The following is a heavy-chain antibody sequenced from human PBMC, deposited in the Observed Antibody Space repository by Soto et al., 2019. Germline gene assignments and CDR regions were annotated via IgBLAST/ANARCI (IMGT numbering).Heavy chain of an antibody. D-gene: IGHD3-22*01. CDR3: ARLGGYVSVGYYYLWDS. CDR1: DGSMNSDSSY. Sequence: QLQLHESGPGLVKPSETLSLTCRVSDGSMNSDSSYWGWIRQPPGKGLEWTGVINHSGSTYHNLSLKGRVTMSVDASRNQFSLKLTSMTAADTTVYYCARLGGYVSVGYYYLWDSWGQRTLVTVSS. V-gene: IGHV4-39*01. CDR2: INHSGST. J-gene: IGHJ4*02.